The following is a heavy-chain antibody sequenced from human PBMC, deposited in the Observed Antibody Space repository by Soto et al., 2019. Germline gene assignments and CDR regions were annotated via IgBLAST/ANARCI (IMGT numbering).Heavy chain of an antibody. CDR3: ARGAGTTVTTYTAY. D-gene: IGHD4-17*01. V-gene: IGHV4-61*01. CDR2: IYYSGST. Sequence: QVQLQESGPGLVKPSETLSLTCTVSGGSVSSGSYYWSWIRQPPGKGLEWIGYIYYSGSTNYNPSLKSRVTISVDTSKNQFSLKLSSVTAADTAVYYCARGAGTTVTTYTAYWGQGTLVTVSS. CDR1: GGSVSSGSYY. J-gene: IGHJ4*02.